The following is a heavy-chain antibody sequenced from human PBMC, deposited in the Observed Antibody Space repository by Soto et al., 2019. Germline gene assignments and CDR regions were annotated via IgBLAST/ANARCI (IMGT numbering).Heavy chain of an antibody. CDR1: GFTFSNFG. CDR2: MSSDGSLE. V-gene: IGHV3-30*18. J-gene: IGHJ4*02. Sequence: GGSLRLSCAASGFTFSNFGMHWVRQAPGKGLEWVAVMSSDGSLEYYADFVKGRFTISRDNSKNTLFMQMNSLRPEDTAVYYCVKSTGGSGTYREFDYWGQGTLVTVSS. D-gene: IGHD3-10*01. CDR3: VKSTGGSGTYREFDY.